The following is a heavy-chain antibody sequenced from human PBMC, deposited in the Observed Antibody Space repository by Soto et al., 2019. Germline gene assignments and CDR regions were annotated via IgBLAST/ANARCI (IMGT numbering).Heavy chain of an antibody. J-gene: IGHJ4*02. V-gene: IGHV4-59*01. CDR1: GASISSFY. CDR2: IDYIGST. D-gene: IGHD6-19*01. CDR3: TGSVDGTNPRHF. Sequence: SETLSLTCTVSGASISSFYWSWIRQPPGKGLEWIGYIDYIGSTNYNPSLKSRVTMSVDTSKNQFSLKLTSVTPADTALYCWTGSVDGTNPRHFWGQGSLVTVSS.